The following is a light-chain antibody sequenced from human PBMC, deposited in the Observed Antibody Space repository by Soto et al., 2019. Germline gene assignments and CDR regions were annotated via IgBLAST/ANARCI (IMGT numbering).Light chain of an antibody. CDR1: QIVSSTY. J-gene: IGKJ4*01. V-gene: IGKV3-20*01. CDR2: GAS. CDR3: QQYDVTPPNT. Sequence: EIVLTQSPGTLSLSPGERATLSCRASQIVSSTYLAWFQQKAGQAPRLLIYGASTRATGIPARFSGSGSGTDFTLTISGLEPEDFALYYCQQYDVTPPNTFGGGTKVEV.